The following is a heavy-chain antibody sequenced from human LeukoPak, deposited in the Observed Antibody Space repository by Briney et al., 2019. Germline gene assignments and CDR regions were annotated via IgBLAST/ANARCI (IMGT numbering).Heavy chain of an antibody. Sequence: ASVKVSCKASGYTFTGYYMHWVRQAPGQGLEWMGIINPSGGSTSYAQKFQGRVTMTRDTSTSTVYMELSSLRSEDTAVYYCAREGVYYGSGSSNWFDPWGQGTLVTVSS. D-gene: IGHD3-10*01. J-gene: IGHJ5*02. CDR2: INPSGGST. CDR1: GYTFTGYY. V-gene: IGHV1-46*01. CDR3: AREGVYYGSGSSNWFDP.